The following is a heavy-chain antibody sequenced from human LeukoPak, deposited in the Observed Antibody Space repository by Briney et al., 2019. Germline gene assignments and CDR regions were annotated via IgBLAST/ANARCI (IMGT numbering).Heavy chain of an antibody. CDR1: GYSFTNYA. D-gene: IGHD3-16*02. CDR2: IHPSTGNP. Sequence: ASVKVSCKASGYSFTNYAMNWVRQAPGQGLEWRGWIHPSTGNPTYAQGFTERFVFSLDTSVSTTYLQNSSLKAEDTAVYFCARAFQSLGGLSLPDYWGQGTLVTVSS. CDR3: ARAFQSLGGLSLPDY. V-gene: IGHV7-4-1*02. J-gene: IGHJ4*02.